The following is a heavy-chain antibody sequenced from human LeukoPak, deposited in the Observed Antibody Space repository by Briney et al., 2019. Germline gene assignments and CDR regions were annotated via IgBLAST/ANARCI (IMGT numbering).Heavy chain of an antibody. V-gene: IGHV1-3*04. CDR2: IHTDNGDT. CDR1: GYNFISYA. D-gene: IGHD2-15*01. Sequence: ASVKVSCKASGYNFISYAMHWVRQAPGQRLEWMGWIHTDNGDTKYSHYFLGRVTITRDTSANTAYMELSSLRSADTAVYYCARDRVVGLAPFDPWGQGTLVTVSS. J-gene: IGHJ5*02. CDR3: ARDRVVGLAPFDP.